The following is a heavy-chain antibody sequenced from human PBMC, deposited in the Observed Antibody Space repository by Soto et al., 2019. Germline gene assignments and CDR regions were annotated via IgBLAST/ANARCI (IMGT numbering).Heavy chain of an antibody. CDR1: GYSFTSYW. J-gene: IGHJ4*02. D-gene: IGHD6-6*01. V-gene: IGHV5-51*01. CDR3: ARGIPEYSSSSHPIFFQVLFDY. Sequence: GESLKISCKGSGYSFTSYWIGWVRQMPGKGLEWMGIIYPGDSDTRYSPSFQGQVTISADKSISTAYLQWSSLKASDTAMYYCARGIPEYSSSSHPIFFQVLFDYWGQGTLVTVSS. CDR2: IYPGDSDT.